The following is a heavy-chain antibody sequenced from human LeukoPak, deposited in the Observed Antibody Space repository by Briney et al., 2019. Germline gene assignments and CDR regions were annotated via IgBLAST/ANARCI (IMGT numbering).Heavy chain of an antibody. CDR3: ARGVYYGSGSSNWFDP. V-gene: IGHV1-69*04. D-gene: IGHD3-10*01. CDR1: GGTFSSYA. Sequence: SVKVSCKASGGTFSSYAISWVRQAPGQGLEGMGRIIPILGIANYAQKFQGRVTITADKSTSTAYMELSSLRSEDTAVYYCARGVYYGSGSSNWFDPWGQGTLVTVSS. CDR2: IIPILGIA. J-gene: IGHJ5*02.